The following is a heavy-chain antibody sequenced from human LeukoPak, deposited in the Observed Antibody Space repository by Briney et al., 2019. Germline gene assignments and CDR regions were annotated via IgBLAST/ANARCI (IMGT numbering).Heavy chain of an antibody. CDR2: IYYSGST. D-gene: IGHD3-10*01. CDR1: GGSISSSSYC. J-gene: IGHJ4*02. Sequence: PSETLSLTCTVSGGSISSSSYCWGWIRQPPGQGLEWIGSIYYSGSTYYNPTLRSRVTISVATSKNQFSLKLSSVTAADTAVYYCAAGHSRAYYCSGSYLVRYSGRGTLLTVSS. V-gene: IGHV4-39*01. CDR3: AAGHSRAYYCSGSYLVRY.